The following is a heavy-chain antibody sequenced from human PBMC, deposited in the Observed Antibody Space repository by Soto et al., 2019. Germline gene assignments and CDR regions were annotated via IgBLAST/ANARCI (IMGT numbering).Heavy chain of an antibody. CDR1: GGSISSGDYY. CDR2: IYYSGST. J-gene: IGHJ4*02. CDR3: AKDTQPRGYDFWSGYYDY. Sequence: QVQLQESGPGLVKPSQTLSLTCTVSGGSISSGDYYWSWIRQPPGKGLEWIGYIYYSGSTYYNPSLKSRVTISVDTSKNQFSLKLSSVTAADTAVYYCAKDTQPRGYDFWSGYYDYWGQGTLVTVSS. D-gene: IGHD3-3*01. V-gene: IGHV4-30-4*01.